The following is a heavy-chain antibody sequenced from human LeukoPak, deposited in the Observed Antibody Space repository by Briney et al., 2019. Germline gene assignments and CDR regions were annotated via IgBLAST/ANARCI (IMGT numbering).Heavy chain of an antibody. D-gene: IGHD6-6*01. CDR3: AKVFSSSSLDY. V-gene: IGHV3-43D*04. CDR2: LSWDGGST. J-gene: IGHJ4*02. CDR1: GFTFDDYA. Sequence: PGGSLRLSCAASGFTFDDYAMHWVRQAPGKGLEWVSLLSWDGGSTYYADSVKGRFTISRDNSKNSLYLQMNSLRAEDTALCYCAKVFSSSSLDYWGQGTLVTVSS.